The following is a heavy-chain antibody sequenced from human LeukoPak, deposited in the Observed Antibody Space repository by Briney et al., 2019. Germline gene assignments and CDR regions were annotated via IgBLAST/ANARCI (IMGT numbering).Heavy chain of an antibody. V-gene: IGHV3-33*01. D-gene: IGHD5-18*01. CDR3: ARDRGYSYGHPLDY. Sequence: GGSLRLSCAASGFTFSDYSMHWVRQTPGKGLEWVALIWNDGSNKYYADSVKGRFIISRDNSKNTLYLQMNSLKVEDTALYYCARDRGYSYGHPLDYWGQGTLVTVSS. J-gene: IGHJ4*02. CDR1: GFTFSDYS. CDR2: IWNDGSNK.